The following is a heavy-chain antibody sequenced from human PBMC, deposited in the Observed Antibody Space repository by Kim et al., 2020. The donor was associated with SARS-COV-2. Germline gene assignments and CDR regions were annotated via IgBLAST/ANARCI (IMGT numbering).Heavy chain of an antibody. V-gene: IGHV3-30*18. J-gene: IGHJ3*02. CDR3: AKDHSGSYLTYDAFDI. CDR1: GFTFSSYG. CDR2: ISYDGSNK. D-gene: IGHD1-26*01. Sequence: GGSLRLSCAASGFTFSSYGMHWVRQAPGKGLEWVAVISYDGSNKYYADSVKGRFTISRDNSKNTLYLQMNSLRAEDTAVYYCAKDHSGSYLTYDAFDIWG.